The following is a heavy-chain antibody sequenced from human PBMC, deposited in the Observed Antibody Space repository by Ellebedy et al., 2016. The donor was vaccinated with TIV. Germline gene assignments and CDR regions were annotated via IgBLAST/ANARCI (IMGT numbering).Heavy chain of an antibody. V-gene: IGHV3-23*01. CDR2: VSSGGVST. CDR1: GFTFSNYV. Sequence: GESLKISCAASGFTFSNYVMSWDRQAPGKGLEWVSAVSSGGVSTYYADSVKGRFTISRDNSKNTLYVQMNSLRVEDTAVYYCAKAPVRGNYGYFDLWGRGTPVTVSS. J-gene: IGHJ2*01. CDR3: AKAPVRGNYGYFDL. D-gene: IGHD3-10*01.